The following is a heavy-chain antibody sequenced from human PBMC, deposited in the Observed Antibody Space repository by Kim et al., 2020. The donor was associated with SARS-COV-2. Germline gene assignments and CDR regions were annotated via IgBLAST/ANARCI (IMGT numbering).Heavy chain of an antibody. CDR3: AKRLGGYGSGSYDY. V-gene: IGHV3-23*01. D-gene: IGHD3-10*01. J-gene: IGHJ4*02. Sequence: AGSVKGRFTITRDNSENRLYLQMMSLRVEDTALYYCAKRLGGYGSGSYDYWGQGILVTVSS.